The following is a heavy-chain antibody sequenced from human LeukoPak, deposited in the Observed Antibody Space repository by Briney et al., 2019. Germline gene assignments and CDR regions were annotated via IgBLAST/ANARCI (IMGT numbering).Heavy chain of an antibody. CDR2: INHSGST. Sequence: SETLSLTCAVYGGSFSGYYWSWIRQPPGKGLEWIGEINHSGSTNYNPSLKSRVTISVDTSKNQFSLKLSSVTAADTAVYYCARDGIAAAAFDPWGQGTLVTVSS. J-gene: IGHJ5*02. V-gene: IGHV4-34*01. CDR1: GGSFSGYY. CDR3: ARDGIAAAAFDP. D-gene: IGHD6-13*01.